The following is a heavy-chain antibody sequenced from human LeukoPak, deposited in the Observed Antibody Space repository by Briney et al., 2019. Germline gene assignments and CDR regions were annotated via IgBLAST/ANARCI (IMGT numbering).Heavy chain of an antibody. Sequence: ASVKVSCKASGYTFTRYGISWVRQAPGQGLEWMGWISVYNVNTNYAQKLQGRVTMTTDTSTSTVYMELRSLRSDDTAVYYCARDYSGYDGFDYWGQGTLVTVSS. D-gene: IGHD5-12*01. CDR3: ARDYSGYDGFDY. V-gene: IGHV1-18*01. CDR1: GYTFTRYG. CDR2: ISVYNVNT. J-gene: IGHJ4*02.